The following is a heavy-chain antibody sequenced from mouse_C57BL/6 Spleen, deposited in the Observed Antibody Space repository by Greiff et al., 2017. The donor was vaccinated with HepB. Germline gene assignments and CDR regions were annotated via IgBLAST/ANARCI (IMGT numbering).Heavy chain of an antibody. V-gene: IGHV5-12*01. CDR2: ISNGGGST. CDR1: GFTFSDYY. D-gene: IGHD1-1*01. J-gene: IGHJ4*01. Sequence: EVQRVESGGGLVQPGGSLKLSCAASGFTFSDYYMYWVRQTPEKRLEWVAYISNGGGSTYYPDTVKGRFTISRDNAKNTLYLQMSRLKSEDTAMYYCARGRIITTVGVPMDYWGQGTSVTVSS. CDR3: ARGRIITTVGVPMDY.